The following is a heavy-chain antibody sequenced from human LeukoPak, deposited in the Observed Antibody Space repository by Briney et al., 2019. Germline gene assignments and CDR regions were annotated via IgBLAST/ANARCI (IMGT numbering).Heavy chain of an antibody. CDR3: AKGGVYGDYYFDY. V-gene: IGHV3-23*01. CDR2: ISGSGGDT. J-gene: IGHJ4*02. CDR1: GFTFNNYA. Sequence: GGSLRLSCAASGFTFNNYAMSWVRQAPGKGLEWVSVISGSGGDTYYADSVKGRFTISGDNSKNTVYLQMNSLGAEDTALYYCAKGGVYGDYYFDYWGQGTLVTVSS. D-gene: IGHD4-17*01.